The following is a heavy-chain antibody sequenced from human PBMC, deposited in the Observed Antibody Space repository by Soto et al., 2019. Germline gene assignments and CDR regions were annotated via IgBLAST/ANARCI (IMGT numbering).Heavy chain of an antibody. V-gene: IGHV1-18*01. J-gene: IGHJ5*02. CDR3: ARAVWLVKGIVVVPAAIPFDWFDP. Sequence: ASVKVSCKASGYTLTSYGISWVRQAPGQGLEWMGWISAYNGNTNYAQKLQGRVTMTTDTSTSTAYMELRSLRSDDTAVYYCARAVWLVKGIVVVPAAIPFDWFDPWGQGTLVTVSS. CDR2: ISAYNGNT. CDR1: GYTLTSYG. D-gene: IGHD2-2*02.